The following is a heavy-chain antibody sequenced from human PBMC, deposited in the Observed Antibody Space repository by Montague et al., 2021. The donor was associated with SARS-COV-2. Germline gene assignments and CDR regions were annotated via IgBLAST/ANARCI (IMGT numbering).Heavy chain of an antibody. V-gene: IGHV6-1*01. J-gene: IGHJ4*02. D-gene: IGHD6-19*01. CDR2: TYYKSKWYS. CDR1: GDSVSSNSVA. CDR3: LRYSGWFYFDF. Sequence: CAISGDSVSSNSVAWSWIRQFPSRGLEWLGRTYYKSKWYSDYAPSVRGRLTVNPDASKNEFSLELNYVTPEDTAVYYCLRYSGWFYFDFWGQGTLVTVSS.